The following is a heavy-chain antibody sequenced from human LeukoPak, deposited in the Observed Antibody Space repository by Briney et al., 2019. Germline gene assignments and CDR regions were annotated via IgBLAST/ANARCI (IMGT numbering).Heavy chain of an antibody. CDR3: TRPHDY. Sequence: PGGSLRLSCAASGFTVGTNYMSWVRQAPGRGLEWVSVIYSGGSTYYADSVKGRFTISRDNSKSTLYLQMNSLRAEDTAVYYCTRPHDYWGQGTLVTVSS. J-gene: IGHJ4*02. CDR2: IYSGGST. V-gene: IGHV3-53*01. CDR1: GFTVGTNY.